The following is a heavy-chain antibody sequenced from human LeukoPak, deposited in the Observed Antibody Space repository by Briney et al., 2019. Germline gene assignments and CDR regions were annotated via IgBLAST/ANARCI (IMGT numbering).Heavy chain of an antibody. CDR2: ISSSSSYI. J-gene: IGHJ3*02. Sequence: PGGSLRLSCAASGFTFSSYSMNWFRQAPGKGLEWVSSISSSSSYIYYADSVKGRFTISRDNAKNSLYLQMNSLRAEDTAVYYCARGFFKSIAARPDAFDIWGQGTMVTVSS. CDR1: GFTFSSYS. V-gene: IGHV3-21*01. D-gene: IGHD6-6*01. CDR3: ARGFFKSIAARPDAFDI.